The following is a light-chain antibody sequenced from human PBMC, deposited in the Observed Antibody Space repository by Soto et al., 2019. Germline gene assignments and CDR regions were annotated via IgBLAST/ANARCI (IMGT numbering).Light chain of an antibody. V-gene: IGKV3-20*01. Sequence: EIVLTQSPGTLSLSPGERATLSCRASHTISSSYLAWYQQKPGQAPRLLMHGISRRATGIPDRFSGSGSGTDFTLTITRLEPEDFAVYYCQQYVTSSPRTFGQGTKVEIK. CDR1: HTISSSY. CDR2: GIS. J-gene: IGKJ1*01. CDR3: QQYVTSSPRT.